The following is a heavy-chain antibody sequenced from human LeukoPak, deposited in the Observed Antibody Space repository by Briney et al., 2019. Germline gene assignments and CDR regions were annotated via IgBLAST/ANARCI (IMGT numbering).Heavy chain of an antibody. J-gene: IGHJ4*02. CDR1: GFTFSSYG. CDR3: AKDWGLYSRDYYFDY. D-gene: IGHD6-13*01. CDR2: IRYDGSNK. V-gene: IGHV3-30*02. Sequence: PGGSLRLSCAASGFTFSSYGMHWVRQAPGKGLEWVAFIRYDGSNKYYADSVKGRFTISRDNSKNTLYLQMNSLRAEDTAVYYCAKDWGLYSRDYYFDYWGQGTLVTVSS.